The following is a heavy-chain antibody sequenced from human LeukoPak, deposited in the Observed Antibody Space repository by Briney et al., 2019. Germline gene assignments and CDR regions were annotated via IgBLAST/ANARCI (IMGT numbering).Heavy chain of an antibody. D-gene: IGHD2-2*01. Sequence: PGGSLRLSCAASGFTFSNAWMSWVRQAPGKGLEWVSRVRSETDGGTTVYAAPVQGRFTISRDDSKNTLYLQMNSLETDDTAVYYCTTLSYAAAPTWGQGTLVTVSS. CDR1: GFTFSNAW. V-gene: IGHV3-15*01. CDR3: TTLSYAAAPT. CDR2: VRSETDGGTT. J-gene: IGHJ5*02.